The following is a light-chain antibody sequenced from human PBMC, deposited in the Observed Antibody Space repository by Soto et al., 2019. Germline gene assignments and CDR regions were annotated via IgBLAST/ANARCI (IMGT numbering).Light chain of an antibody. J-gene: IGKJ1*01. CDR1: RSVSSN. V-gene: IGKV3-15*01. CDR3: QQYNNWPQT. CDR2: GAS. Sequence: EIVMTQSPATLSVSPGERATLSCRASRSVSSNLAWYQQKPGQAPRLLIYGASTRATGIPARFSGSGSGTEFTLTISSLQSEDFAVYYCQQYNNWPQTFGQVTKVEIK.